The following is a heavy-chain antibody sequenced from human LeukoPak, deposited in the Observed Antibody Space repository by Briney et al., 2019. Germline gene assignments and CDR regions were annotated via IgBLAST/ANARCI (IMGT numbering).Heavy chain of an antibody. Sequence: TSETLSLTCTVSGGSISSGGYYWSWIRQHPGKGLEWIGYIYYSGSTYYNPSLKSRVTIPVDTSKNQFSLKLSSVTAADTAVYYCARYQYDFWSGFWFDPWGQGTLVTVSS. CDR2: IYYSGST. CDR3: ARYQYDFWSGFWFDP. J-gene: IGHJ5*02. V-gene: IGHV4-31*03. D-gene: IGHD3-3*01. CDR1: GGSISSGGYY.